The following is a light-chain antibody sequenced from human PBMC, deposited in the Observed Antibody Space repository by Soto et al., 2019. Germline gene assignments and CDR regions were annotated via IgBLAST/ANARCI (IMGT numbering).Light chain of an antibody. V-gene: IGKV1-5*03. Sequence: DIQMTQSPSTLSASVGDRVTITCRASQSISSWLAWYQQKPGKAPKLLIYKASSLDSGVPSRFSGSGSGTEFTLSISSLQPDDFATYYCQQYSSYSLTFGGGTKVELK. J-gene: IGKJ4*01. CDR2: KAS. CDR1: QSISSW. CDR3: QQYSSYSLT.